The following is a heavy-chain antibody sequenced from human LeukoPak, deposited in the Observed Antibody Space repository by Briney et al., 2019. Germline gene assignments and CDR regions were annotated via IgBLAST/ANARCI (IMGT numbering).Heavy chain of an antibody. J-gene: IGHJ4*02. V-gene: IGHV1-3*01. CDR2: INAGNGNT. CDR1: GYTFTSYA. D-gene: IGHD6-13*01. Sequence: ASVKVSCKASGYTFTSYAMHWVRQAPGQRLEWMGWINAGNGNTKYSQKFQGRVTITRDTSASTAYMELSSLRSEDTAVYCCARGSSSWYGIFDYWGQGTLVTVSS. CDR3: ARGSSSWYGIFDY.